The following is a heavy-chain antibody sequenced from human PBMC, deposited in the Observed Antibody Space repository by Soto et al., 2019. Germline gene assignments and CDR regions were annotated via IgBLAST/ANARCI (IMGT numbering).Heavy chain of an antibody. CDR2: IYHSGST. Sequence: PSETLSLTCAVSGGSISSSNWWSWVRQPPGKGLEWIGEIYHSGSTNYNPSLKSRVTISVDKSKNQFSLKLSSVTAADTAVYYCAREAADDSSGYQLDYWGQGTLVTVSS. J-gene: IGHJ4*02. D-gene: IGHD3-22*01. CDR1: GGSISSSNW. CDR3: AREAADDSSGYQLDY. V-gene: IGHV4-4*02.